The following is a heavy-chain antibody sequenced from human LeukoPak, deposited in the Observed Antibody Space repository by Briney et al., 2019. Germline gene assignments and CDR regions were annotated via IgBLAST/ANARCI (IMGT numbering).Heavy chain of an antibody. Sequence: PSETLCLTCTVSGGSISSYYWSWIRQPPGKGLEWIGYIYYSGSTNYNPSLKSRVTISVDTSKNQFSLKLSSVTAADTAVYYCAGVRGAFDYWGQGTLVTVSS. CDR3: AGVRGAFDY. CDR1: GGSISSYY. D-gene: IGHD3-10*01. V-gene: IGHV4-59*01. CDR2: IYYSGST. J-gene: IGHJ4*02.